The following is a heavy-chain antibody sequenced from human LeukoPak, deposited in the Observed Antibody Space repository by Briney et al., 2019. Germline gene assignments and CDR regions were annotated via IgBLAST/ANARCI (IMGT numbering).Heavy chain of an antibody. J-gene: IGHJ6*03. D-gene: IGHD6-13*01. Sequence: GGSLRLSCAASGFTFDDYAMHWVRQAPGKGLEWVSLISWDGGSTYYADSVKGRFTISRDNSKNSLYLQMNSLRAEDTALYYCAKAGIAAAGTGYYYMDVWGKGTTVTVSS. CDR2: ISWDGGST. CDR3: AKAGIAAAGTGYYYMDV. CDR1: GFTFDDYA. V-gene: IGHV3-43D*03.